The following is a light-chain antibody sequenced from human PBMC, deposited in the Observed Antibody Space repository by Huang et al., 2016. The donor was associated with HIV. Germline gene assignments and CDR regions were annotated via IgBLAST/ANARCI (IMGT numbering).Light chain of an antibody. CDR1: QNINTL. Sequence: DILLTQSPSSLSASVGDRVTITCRPSQNINTLLNWYQQKPGKAPNLLIHSASTLQTGVPSRFSGSGSGIDFTLTVNSLQPEDSATYYCQQGYSALITFGQGTRL. CDR3: QQGYSALIT. J-gene: IGKJ5*01. V-gene: IGKV1-39*01. CDR2: SAS.